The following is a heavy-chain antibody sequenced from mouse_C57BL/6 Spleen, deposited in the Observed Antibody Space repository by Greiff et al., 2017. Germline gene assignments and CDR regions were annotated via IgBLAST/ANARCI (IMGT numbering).Heavy chain of an antibody. D-gene: IGHD1-1*01. J-gene: IGHJ3*01. Sequence: QVTLKESGPGILQPSQTLSLTCSFSGFSLSTFGMGVGWIRQPSGKGLEWLAHIWWDDDKYYNPALKSRLTIAKDTSKNQVFLKIANVDTADTATYYCARMGYYGSSAWFAYWGQGTLVTVSA. CDR1: GFSLSTFGMG. CDR3: ARMGYYGSSAWFAY. CDR2: IWWDDDK. V-gene: IGHV8-8*01.